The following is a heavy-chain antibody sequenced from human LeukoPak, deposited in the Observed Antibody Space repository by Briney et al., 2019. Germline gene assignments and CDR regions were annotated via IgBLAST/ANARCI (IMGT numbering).Heavy chain of an antibody. J-gene: IGHJ6*02. CDR2: ISSSSSYI. V-gene: IGHV3-21*01. CDR3: ARDRKGFGELDIYYYYGMDV. CDR1: GFTFSSYS. D-gene: IGHD3-10*01. Sequence: GGSLRLSCAASGFTFSSYSMNWVRQAPGKGLEWVSSISSSSSYIYYADSVKGRFTISRDNAKNSLYLQMNSLRAEDTAVYYCARDRKGFGELDIYYYYGMDVWGPGTTVTVSS.